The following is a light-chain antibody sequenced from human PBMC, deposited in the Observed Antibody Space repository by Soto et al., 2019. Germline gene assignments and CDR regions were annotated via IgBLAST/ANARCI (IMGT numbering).Light chain of an antibody. CDR3: AAWDGSLNNVL. V-gene: IGLV1-44*01. CDR2: GDN. J-gene: IGLJ2*01. CDR1: GSSIGTNT. Sequence: QLVLTQPPSASGTPGQRGTISCSGSGSSIGTNTVNWYRQLPGTAPKLLIYGDNQRPSGVPDRFSGSKSGTSASLAISGLQSEDEADYYCAAWDGSLNNVLFGGGTQLTVL.